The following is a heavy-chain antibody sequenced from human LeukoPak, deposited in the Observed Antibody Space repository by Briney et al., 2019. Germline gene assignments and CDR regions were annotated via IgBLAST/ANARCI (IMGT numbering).Heavy chain of an antibody. CDR2: MNPNSGNT. D-gene: IGHD3-3*01. CDR3: ARVPGDDFWSGFRSDGFDI. Sequence: ASVKVSCKASGYTFTSYDINWVRQATGQGLEWMGRMNPNSGNTDFAQNFQGRVTMTRDTSISTAYMELSSLRSEDTAVYYCARVPGDDFWSGFRSDGFDIWGQGTMVTVPS. J-gene: IGHJ3*02. CDR1: GYTFTSYD. V-gene: IGHV1-8*01.